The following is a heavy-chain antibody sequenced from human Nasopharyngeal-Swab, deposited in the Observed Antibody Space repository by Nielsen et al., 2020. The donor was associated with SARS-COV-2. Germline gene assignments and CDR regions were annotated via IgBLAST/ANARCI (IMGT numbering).Heavy chain of an antibody. V-gene: IGHV3-9*01. CDR1: GFSFDDYA. Sequence: SLQISCAASGFSFDDYAMHWVRQAPGKGLEWVSGISWNSGRIGYADSVKGRFTISRDNAKNSLLLQMNSLRAEDTALYYCAKDLGIAVAGTGHDLWGQGTLVTVSS. D-gene: IGHD6-19*01. CDR3: AKDLGIAVAGTGHDL. J-gene: IGHJ5*02. CDR2: ISWNSGRI.